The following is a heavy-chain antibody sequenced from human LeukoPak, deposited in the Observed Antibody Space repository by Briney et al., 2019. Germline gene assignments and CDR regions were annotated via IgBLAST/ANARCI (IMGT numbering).Heavy chain of an antibody. CDR3: ARGYCSSTSCYYFDY. CDR1: GGTFSSYA. CDR2: IIPIFGTA. J-gene: IGHJ4*02. V-gene: IGHV1-69*13. D-gene: IGHD2-2*01. Sequence: ASVNVSCKASGGTFSSYAISWVRQAPGQGLEWMGGIIPIFGTANYAQKFQGRVTITADESTSTAYMELSSLRSEDTAVYYCARGYCSSTSCYYFDYWGQGTLVTVSS.